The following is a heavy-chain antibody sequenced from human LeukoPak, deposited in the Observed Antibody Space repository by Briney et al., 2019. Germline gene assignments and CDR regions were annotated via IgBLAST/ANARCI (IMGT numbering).Heavy chain of an antibody. D-gene: IGHD3-16*01. CDR1: GFTFINFG. J-gene: IGHJ4*02. CDR3: ARVLGAYSNVYGPDFDY. CDR2: VSPSSDTT. V-gene: IGHV3-21*01. Sequence: PGGSLRLSCAASGFTFINFGMTWVRQAPGKGLEWVSSVSPSSDTTYYADSVKGRFTISRDNAKNSLYLQMNSLRAEDTAVYYCARVLGAYSNVYGPDFDYWGQGTLVTVSS.